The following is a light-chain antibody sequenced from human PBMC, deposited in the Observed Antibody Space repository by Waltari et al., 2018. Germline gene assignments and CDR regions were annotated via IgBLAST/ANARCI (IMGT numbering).Light chain of an antibody. CDR2: DKS. Sequence: QAVVTQEPSVTVSPGGTVTLTCGSSTGAVTSGHFPYWFQQKPGQAPRTLIYDKSNKHSWTPARFSGSLLGGKAALTLSGAQPEDEAEYYCLLSYSGARWVFGGGTKLTVL. CDR3: LLSYSGARWV. V-gene: IGLV7-46*01. J-gene: IGLJ3*02. CDR1: TGAVTSGHF.